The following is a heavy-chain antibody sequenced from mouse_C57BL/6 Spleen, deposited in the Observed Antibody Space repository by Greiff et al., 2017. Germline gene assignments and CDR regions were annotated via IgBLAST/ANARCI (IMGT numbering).Heavy chain of an antibody. Sequence: EVKLVESGGGLVKPGGSLKLSCAASGFTFSSYAMSWVRQTPEKRLEWVATISDGGSYTYYPDNVKGRFTISRDNAKNNLYLQMSHLKSEDTAMYYCARDPSSWRFYYWGQGTTLTVSS. CDR2: ISDGGSYT. CDR1: GFTFSSYA. CDR3: ARDPSSWRFYY. V-gene: IGHV5-4*01. J-gene: IGHJ2*01.